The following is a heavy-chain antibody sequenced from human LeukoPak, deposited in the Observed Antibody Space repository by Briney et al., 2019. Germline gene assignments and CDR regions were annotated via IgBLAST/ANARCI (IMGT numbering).Heavy chain of an antibody. CDR1: GITISSAW. Sequence: PGGSLRLSCEASGITISSAWMSWVRQPPGKGLGYVGRIKSESDGGTTDHAAPVKGRFTISRDDSKNTLYLQMNSLTIEDTAVYYCTTPPDWGQGTLVTVSP. V-gene: IGHV3-15*01. J-gene: IGHJ4*02. CDR2: IKSESDGGTT. CDR3: TTPPD.